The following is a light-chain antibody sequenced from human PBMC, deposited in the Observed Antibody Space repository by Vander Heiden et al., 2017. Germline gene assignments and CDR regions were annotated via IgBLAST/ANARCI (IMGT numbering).Light chain of an antibody. CDR3: QSYDSSNWV. CDR2: EDN. J-gene: IGLJ3*02. Sequence: NFMLTQPHSVSESPGKTVTSSCTSSSGSIASNYVQWYQQRPGSSPTTVIYEDNQRPSGVPDRFAGSIDSSSNAASLTISGLKTEDEADYYCQSYDSSNWVFGGGTKLTVL. CDR1: SGSIASNY. V-gene: IGLV6-57*01.